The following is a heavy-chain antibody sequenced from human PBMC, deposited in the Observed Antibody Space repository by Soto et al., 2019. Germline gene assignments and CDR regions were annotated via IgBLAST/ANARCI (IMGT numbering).Heavy chain of an antibody. D-gene: IGHD3-10*01. V-gene: IGHV3-64D*06. CDR2: ISSNGGST. J-gene: IGHJ4*02. Sequence: GGSLRLSCSASGFTFSSYAMHWVRQAPGKGLEYVSAISSNGGSTYYADSVKGRFTISRDNSKNTLYLQMSSLRVEDTAVYYCVKVLITMVRGVMGGPFDYWGQGTLVTVSS. CDR3: VKVLITMVRGVMGGPFDY. CDR1: GFTFSSYA.